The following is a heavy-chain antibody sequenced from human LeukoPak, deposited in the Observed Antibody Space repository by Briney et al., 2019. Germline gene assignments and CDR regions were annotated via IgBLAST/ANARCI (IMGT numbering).Heavy chain of an antibody. CDR2: ISWNSGTK. Sequence: SLRLSCAASGFTFSSYAMHWVRQAPGKGLEWVSGISWNSGTKGYADSVKGRFTISRDNAKNSLYLQMNSLRGEDAALYYCAVLHYYAMDVWGQGTTVTVSS. CDR3: AVLHYYAMDV. D-gene: IGHD2-8*01. J-gene: IGHJ6*02. V-gene: IGHV3-9*01. CDR1: GFTFSSYA.